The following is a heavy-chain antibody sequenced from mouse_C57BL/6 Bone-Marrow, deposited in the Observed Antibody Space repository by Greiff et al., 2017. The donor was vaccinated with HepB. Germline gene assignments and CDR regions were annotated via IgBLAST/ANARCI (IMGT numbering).Heavy chain of an antibody. CDR2: ISLKSDNYAT. V-gene: IGHV6-3*01. D-gene: IGHD1-1*01. Sequence: EVKLVESGGGLVQPGGSMKLSCVASGFTFSNYWMNWVRQSPEKGLEWVAHISLKSDNYATPYAESVKGRFTISRDDSKSSVYLQMNNLRAEDTEMYYCTGNTTVVNYYAMDYWGQGTSVTVSS. CDR1: GFTFSNYW. J-gene: IGHJ4*01. CDR3: TGNTTVVNYYAMDY.